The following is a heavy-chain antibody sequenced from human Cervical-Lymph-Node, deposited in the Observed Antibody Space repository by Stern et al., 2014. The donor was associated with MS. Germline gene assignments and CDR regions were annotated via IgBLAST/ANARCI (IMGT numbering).Heavy chain of an antibody. D-gene: IGHD6-19*01. Sequence: QLQLQESGPGLVKPSQTLSVTCTVSGGSITNDGYYWSWIRQPAGKRLEWIGRICAGGTTNYNPSLKSGVTIPADPSKNQFPLRRGSGTAADTAVYYCLAVADTYSYYGMDVWGQGTTVTVSS. CDR2: ICAGGTT. CDR3: LAVADTYSYYGMDV. V-gene: IGHV4-61*02. CDR1: GGSITNDGYY. J-gene: IGHJ6*02.